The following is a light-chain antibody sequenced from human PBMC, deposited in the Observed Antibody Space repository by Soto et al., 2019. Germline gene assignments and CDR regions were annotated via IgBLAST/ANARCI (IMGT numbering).Light chain of an antibody. CDR1: SSDVGGYNY. J-gene: IGLJ1*01. Sequence: QSALTQPRSVSGSPGQSVTISCTGTSSDVGGYNYVSWYQQHPGRAPKLMVYDVSKRPSGVPDRFSGSKSGNTASLTISGLQAEDEADYSCCSYAGKRVYVFGTGTKVTVL. CDR2: DVS. CDR3: CSYAGKRVYV. V-gene: IGLV2-11*01.